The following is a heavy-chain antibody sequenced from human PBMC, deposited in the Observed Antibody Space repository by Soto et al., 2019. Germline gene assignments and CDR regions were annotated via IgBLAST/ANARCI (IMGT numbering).Heavy chain of an antibody. V-gene: IGHV1-69*13. CDR3: ARDSGVQLWFVAFDI. J-gene: IGHJ3*02. Sequence: SVKVSCKASGGTFSSYAISWVLQAPGQGLEWMGGIIPIFGTANYAQKLQGRVTITADESTSTAYMELSSLRSEDTAVYYCARDSGVQLWFVAFDIWGQGTMVTVSS. CDR1: GGTFSSYA. D-gene: IGHD5-18*01. CDR2: IIPIFGTA.